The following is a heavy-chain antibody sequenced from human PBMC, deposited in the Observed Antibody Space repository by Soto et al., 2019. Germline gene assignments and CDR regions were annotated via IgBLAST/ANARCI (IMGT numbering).Heavy chain of an antibody. J-gene: IGHJ6*02. Sequence: QVQLVESGGGVVQPGRSLRLSCAASGFTFSSYGMHWVRQAPGKGLEWVAVIWYDGSNKYYSDSVKGRFTISRDNSKNTLYLQMNSMRAEDTAVYYCARDFLGDSSPMDDCGQGTTVTVSS. V-gene: IGHV3-33*01. D-gene: IGHD2-21*02. CDR3: ARDFLGDSSPMDD. CDR2: IWYDGSNK. CDR1: GFTFSSYG.